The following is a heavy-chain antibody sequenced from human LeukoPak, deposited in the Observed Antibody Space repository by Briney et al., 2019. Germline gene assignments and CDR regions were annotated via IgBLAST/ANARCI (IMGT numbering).Heavy chain of an antibody. J-gene: IGHJ4*02. D-gene: IGHD3-10*01. CDR1: AFTFGRYE. CDR2: ISSSGSTK. CDR3: AREWFKTHDY. V-gene: IGHV3-48*03. Sequence: GGSLRLSCAASAFTFGRYEMNWVRQAPGKGREWVSYISSSGSTKHYADSVKGRFTISRDNAKNSLYLQMKSLRAKDTALYYCAREWFKTHDYWGQGTMDTVSS.